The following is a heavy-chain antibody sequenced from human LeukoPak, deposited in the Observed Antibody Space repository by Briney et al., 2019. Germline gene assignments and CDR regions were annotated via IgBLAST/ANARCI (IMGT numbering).Heavy chain of an antibody. D-gene: IGHD3-3*01. Sequence: SETLSLTCTVSGVSINSHYWSWIRQPPGKGLEWIGFIYDSGSASYKSSLESRVTMTLDTSKNQFPLKLNSVTAADTAVYYCARVLQNYYHLDVWGKGTTVTVSS. J-gene: IGHJ6*03. CDR2: IYDSGSA. CDR1: GVSINSHY. V-gene: IGHV4-59*11. CDR3: ARVLQNYYHLDV.